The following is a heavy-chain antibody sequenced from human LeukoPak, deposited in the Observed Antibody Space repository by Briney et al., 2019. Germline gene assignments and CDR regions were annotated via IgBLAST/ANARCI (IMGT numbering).Heavy chain of an antibody. CDR2: MRYDGSYN. CDR3: AKAMTTVTPFDY. Sequence: PGGSLRLSCAASGFIFSSSGMHWVRQAPGKGLEGVAFMRYDGSYNYYADSVKGRFTISRDSSKKTLYLQMNSLRVEDTAVYYCAKAMTTVTPFDYWGQGTLVTVSS. CDR1: GFIFSSSG. V-gene: IGHV3-30*02. D-gene: IGHD4-17*01. J-gene: IGHJ4*02.